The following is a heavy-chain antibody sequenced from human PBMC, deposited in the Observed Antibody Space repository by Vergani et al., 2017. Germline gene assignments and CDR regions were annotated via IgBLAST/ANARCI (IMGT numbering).Heavy chain of an antibody. CDR2: VRNKEDGGTP. CDR3: AKASRWLQFNYCYYMDV. V-gene: IGHV3-49*04. D-gene: IGHD5-24*01. CDR1: GFTFTDYG. Sequence: EVQLVESGGGLEQPGRSLRLSCRASGFTFTDYGISWVRQAPGKGLEWVGFVRNKEDGGTPEHAASVKGRFTISRDDSKAIAYLQMNSLKTEDTAVYYCAKASRWLQFNYCYYMDVWGKGTTVTVSS. J-gene: IGHJ6*03.